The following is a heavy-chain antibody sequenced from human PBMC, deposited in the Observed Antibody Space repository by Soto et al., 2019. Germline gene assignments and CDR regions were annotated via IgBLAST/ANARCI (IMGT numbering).Heavy chain of an antibody. V-gene: IGHV3-7*01. CDR1: GFAFSAYY. CDR2: IKKDGSEK. J-gene: IGHJ4*02. CDR3: AREKRANGYFDY. D-gene: IGHD6-25*01. Sequence: EVQLVESGGGVVQPGGSLRLSCAASGFAFSAYYMTWVRQAPGKGLEWVANIKKDGSEKYYAGSVNGRFIISRDDAENLLFLQMNSLRVEDTAVYYCAREKRANGYFDYWGQGTPVTVSA.